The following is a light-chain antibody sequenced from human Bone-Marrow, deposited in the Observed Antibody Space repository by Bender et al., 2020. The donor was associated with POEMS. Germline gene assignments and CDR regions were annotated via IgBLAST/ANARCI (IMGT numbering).Light chain of an antibody. CDR3: QLADSSGNIVI. CDR2: KDT. CDR1: ALPKQH. Sequence: SHELTQPPSVSVSPGQTARLTCSGDALPKQHAYWYQQKPGQAPVMVIYKDTERPSGIPERFSGSSSGTKVTLTISGVQAEDEAEYYCQLADSSGNIVIFGGGTKLTVL. J-gene: IGLJ2*01. V-gene: IGLV3-25*03.